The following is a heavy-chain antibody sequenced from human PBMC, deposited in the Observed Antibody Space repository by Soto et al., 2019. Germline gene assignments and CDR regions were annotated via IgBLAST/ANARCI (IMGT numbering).Heavy chain of an antibody. V-gene: IGHV1-2*02. CDR3: ARNMDYYYGRGSGNGHGV. Sequence: QVQLVQSGAEVKEPGDSVRVSCEASGYTFTAYYIPWVRRAPGQGLEWMGWINPKFGDTTYAQDFQGRVSMTRDMSISTVYMELSRLTSDDTAIYYCARNMDYYYGRGSGNGHGVWGQGTTVTVFS. D-gene: IGHD3-10*02. J-gene: IGHJ6*02. CDR2: INPKFGDT. CDR1: GYTFTAYY.